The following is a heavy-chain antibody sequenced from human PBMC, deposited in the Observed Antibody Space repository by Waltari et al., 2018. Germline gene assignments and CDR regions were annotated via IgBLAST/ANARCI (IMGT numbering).Heavy chain of an antibody. CDR1: GGSISSGGYS. CDR2: IYHSGST. V-gene: IGHV4-30-2*01. CDR3: ARGYNWNYGHYYYYGMDV. D-gene: IGHD1-7*01. J-gene: IGHJ6*02. Sequence: QLQLQESGSGLVKPSQTLSLTCAVSGGSISSGGYSWRWIRQPPGKGLEWIGYIYHSGSTYYNPSLKSRVTISVDRSKNQFSLKLSSVTAADTAVYYCARGYNWNYGHYYYYGMDVWGQGTTVTVSS.